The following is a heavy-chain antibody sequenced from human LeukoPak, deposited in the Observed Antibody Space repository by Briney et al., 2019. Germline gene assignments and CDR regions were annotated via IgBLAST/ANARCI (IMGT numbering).Heavy chain of an antibody. J-gene: IGHJ4*02. CDR2: INPNSGDT. CDR1: EYTFTGYY. V-gene: IGHV1-2*06. CDR3: ARDLSGGIYYGTD. D-gene: IGHD1-26*01. Sequence: ASVKVACTASEYTFTGYYMHWVRQAPGQGLEWMGRINPNSGDTDYAQNFQGRVTMTRDTSISTAYMELSRLRSDETAVYYCARDLSGGIYYGTDWGQGTLVTVSS.